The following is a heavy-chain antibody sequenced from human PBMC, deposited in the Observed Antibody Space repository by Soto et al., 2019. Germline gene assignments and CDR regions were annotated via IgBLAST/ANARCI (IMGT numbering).Heavy chain of an antibody. V-gene: IGHV1-18*01. D-gene: IGHD2-15*01. CDR1: GYTFTSYD. CDR2: ISTYNGNT. CDR3: ARGFRVAATRWWFDP. Sequence: QVQLVQSGAEVKKPGASVKVSCKASGYTFTSYDISWVRQAPGQGLEWMGWISTYNGNTNYAQKLQGRVTMTTDTSTSTAYRELRSLRSDGTAVYYCARGFRVAATRWWFDPWGQGTLVTVSS. J-gene: IGHJ5*02.